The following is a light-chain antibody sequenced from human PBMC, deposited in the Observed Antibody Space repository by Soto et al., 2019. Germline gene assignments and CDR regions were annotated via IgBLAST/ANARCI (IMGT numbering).Light chain of an antibody. CDR1: NIGNKS. Sequence: SYELTQPPSVSVAPGKTARITCGGNNIGNKSVHWYQQKPGQAPVLVISYDSDRPSGIPERFSGSNSGNTATLTISRVEAGDEADYYCQVWDSSSDHAVFGGGTEVTVL. V-gene: IGLV3-21*04. CDR3: QVWDSSSDHAV. J-gene: IGLJ2*01. CDR2: YDS.